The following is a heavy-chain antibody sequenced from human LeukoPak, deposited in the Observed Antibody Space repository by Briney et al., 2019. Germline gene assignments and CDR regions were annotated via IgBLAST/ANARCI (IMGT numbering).Heavy chain of an antibody. V-gene: IGHV3-30-3*01. CDR1: GFTFSSYA. CDR2: ISYDGSNK. Sequence: GRSLRLSCAASGFTFSSYAMHWVRQAPGKGLEWVAVISYDGSNKYYADSVKGRFTISRDNSKNTLYLQMNSLRAEDTAVYYCAKAVIAVAAVELDYWGQGTLVTVSS. CDR3: AKAVIAVAAVELDY. D-gene: IGHD6-19*01. J-gene: IGHJ4*02.